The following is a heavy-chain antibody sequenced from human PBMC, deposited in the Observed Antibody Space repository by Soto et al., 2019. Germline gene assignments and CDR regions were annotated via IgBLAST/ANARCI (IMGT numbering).Heavy chain of an antibody. V-gene: IGHV4-31*03. Sequence: QVQLQESGPGLVKPSQTLSLTCTVSGGSISSGGYYWSWIRQHPGKGLEWIGYIYYSGRTYYNPSLRSRVTISVDTSKNQFSLKLSSVTAADTAVYYCASLIAVADPFYYGMDVWGQGTTVTVSS. CDR2: IYYSGRT. CDR1: GGSISSGGYY. J-gene: IGHJ6*02. D-gene: IGHD6-19*01. CDR3: ASLIAVADPFYYGMDV.